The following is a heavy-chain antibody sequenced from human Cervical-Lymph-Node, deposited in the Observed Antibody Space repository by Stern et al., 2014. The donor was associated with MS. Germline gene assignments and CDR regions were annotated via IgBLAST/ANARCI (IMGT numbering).Heavy chain of an antibody. Sequence: QVQLQESGPGLVKPSEALSLTCSVSGVSISRYFWTWIRQPPGKGLEWIGYVNHNGDAGYHASLKGRVTISVDTSRNRLSLKLSSVTVADTAVYYCARVNRVVVATHYYYGMDVWGQGTTVTVPS. CDR1: GVSISRYF. D-gene: IGHD2-21*01. V-gene: IGHV4-59*01. J-gene: IGHJ6*02. CDR3: ARVNRVVVATHYYYGMDV. CDR2: VNHNGDA.